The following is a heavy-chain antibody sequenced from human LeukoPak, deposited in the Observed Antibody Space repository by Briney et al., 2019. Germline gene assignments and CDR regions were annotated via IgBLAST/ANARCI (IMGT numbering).Heavy chain of an antibody. CDR1: GYTFTSYY. D-gene: IGHD3-10*01. J-gene: IGHJ6*03. CDR2: INPSGGST. V-gene: IGHV1-46*01. Sequence: GASVKVSCKASGYTFTSYYMHWVRQAPGQGLEWMGIINPSGGSTSYAQKLQGRVTMTTDTSTSTAYMELRSLRSDDTAVYYCARVLLWFGEFLITYYMDVWGKGTTVTVSS. CDR3: ARVLLWFGEFLITYYMDV.